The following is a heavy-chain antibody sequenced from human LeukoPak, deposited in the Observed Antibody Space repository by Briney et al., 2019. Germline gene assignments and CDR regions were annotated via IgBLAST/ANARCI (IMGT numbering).Heavy chain of an antibody. J-gene: IGHJ4*02. V-gene: IGHV3-11*03. CDR2: ISSSTYK. Sequence: PGGSLRLSCAASGFTFSDYYMSWIRQAPGKGLEWISYISSSTYKNYADSVKGRFTISRDNAKNSMYLQMNSLRAEDTAVYYCARISGSYVFDYWGQGTLVTVSS. CDR1: GFTFSDYY. CDR3: ARISGSYVFDY. D-gene: IGHD1-26*01.